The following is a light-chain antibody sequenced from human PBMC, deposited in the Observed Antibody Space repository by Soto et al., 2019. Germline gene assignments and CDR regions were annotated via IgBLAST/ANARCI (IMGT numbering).Light chain of an antibody. J-gene: IGLJ2*01. V-gene: IGLV2-14*01. Sequence: QSALTQPASVSGSPGQSITISCTGTSSDVGGHNYVSWFQQHPGKAPKLMIYDVSNRPSGVSNRFSGSKSGNTASLTISGLQDEDDADYYCSSYTSSSPLVFGGGTKLTVL. CDR3: SSYTSSSPLV. CDR1: SSDVGGHNY. CDR2: DVS.